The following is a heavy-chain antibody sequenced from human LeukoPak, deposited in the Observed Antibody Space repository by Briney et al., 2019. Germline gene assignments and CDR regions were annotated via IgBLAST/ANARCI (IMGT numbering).Heavy chain of an antibody. J-gene: IGHJ4*02. CDR1: GYTFTGYY. CDR2: INPNSGGT. D-gene: IGHD4-17*01. CDR3: ARDLYGDYGYYFDY. V-gene: IGHV1-2*02. Sequence: ASVKVSCKASGYTFTGYYMHWARQAPGQGLEWMGWINPNSGGTNYAQKFQGRVTMTRDTSISTAYMELSRLRSDDTAVYYCARDLYGDYGYYFDYWGQGTLVTVSS.